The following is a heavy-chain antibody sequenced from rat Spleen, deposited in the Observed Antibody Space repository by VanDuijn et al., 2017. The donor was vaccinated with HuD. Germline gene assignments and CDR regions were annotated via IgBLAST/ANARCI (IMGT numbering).Heavy chain of an antibody. CDR2: ITYDSVGS. Sequence: EVQLVESGGGLVQPGKSLKLSCAASGFTFSDFAMTWVRQSPQKGLEWVAYITYDSVGSYYRDSVKGRFSISRDNAKSTLYLQMDSLRSEDTATYYCARPGPGYPFAYWGRGTLVTVSS. CDR3: ARPGPGYPFAY. D-gene: IGHD1-4*01. J-gene: IGHJ3*01. CDR1: GFTFSDFA. V-gene: IGHV5-7*01.